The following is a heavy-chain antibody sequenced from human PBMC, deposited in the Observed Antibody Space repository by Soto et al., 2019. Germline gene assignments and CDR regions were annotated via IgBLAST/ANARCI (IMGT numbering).Heavy chain of an antibody. Sequence: PSETLSLTCSVSGGSISGDTFYWCWIRHPPGKGLDCIGSLYYRGSTYYNPSLKGRGTISADTSKNQFSLMLPSVTAADTAVYYCARAPIITMRVNWFDPWGQGTLVTVSS. J-gene: IGHJ5*02. CDR3: ARAPIITMRVNWFDP. CDR2: LYYRGST. D-gene: IGHD3-22*01. V-gene: IGHV4-39*01. CDR1: GGSISGDTFY.